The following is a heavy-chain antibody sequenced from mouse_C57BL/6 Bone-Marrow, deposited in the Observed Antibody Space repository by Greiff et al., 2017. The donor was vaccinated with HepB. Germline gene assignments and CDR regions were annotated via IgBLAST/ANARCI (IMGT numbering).Heavy chain of an antibody. V-gene: IGHV1-64*01. J-gene: IGHJ2*01. CDR2: IHPNSGST. CDR1: GYTFTSYW. CDR3: ARGFITTVVADY. D-gene: IGHD1-1*01. Sequence: QVQLKQSGAELVKPGASVKLSCKASGYTFTSYWMHWVKQRPGQGLEWIGMIHPNSGSTNYNEKFKSKATLTVDKSSSTAYMQLSSLTSEDSAVYYCARGFITTVVADYWGQGTTLTVSS.